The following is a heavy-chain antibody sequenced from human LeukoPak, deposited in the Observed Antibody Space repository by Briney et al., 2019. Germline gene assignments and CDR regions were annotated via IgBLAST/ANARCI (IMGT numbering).Heavy chain of an antibody. J-gene: IGHJ4*02. CDR1: GFTFSSYS. V-gene: IGHV3-21*01. CDR3: ARASRRHSSGRGDFDY. CDR2: ISSSSSYI. Sequence: GGSLRLSCAASGFTFSSYSMNWVRQAPGKGLEWVSSISSSSSYIYYADSVKGRFTISRDNAKNSLYLQMNSLRAEDTAVYYCARASRRHSSGRGDFDYWGQGTLVTVSS. D-gene: IGHD6-19*01.